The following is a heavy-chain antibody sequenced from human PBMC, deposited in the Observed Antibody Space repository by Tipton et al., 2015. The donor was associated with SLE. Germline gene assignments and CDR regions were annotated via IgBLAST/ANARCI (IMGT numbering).Heavy chain of an antibody. J-gene: IGHJ4*02. V-gene: IGHV4-61*02. CDR3: ARGNWNYQSY. CDR2: IYTSGST. D-gene: IGHD1-7*01. CDR1: GGSISSGSYY. Sequence: TLSLTCTVSGGSISSGSYYWSWIRQPAGKGLEWIGRIYTSGSTNYNPSLKSRVAISVDTSKNQFSLKLSSVTAADTAVYYCARGNWNYQSYWGQGTLVTVSS.